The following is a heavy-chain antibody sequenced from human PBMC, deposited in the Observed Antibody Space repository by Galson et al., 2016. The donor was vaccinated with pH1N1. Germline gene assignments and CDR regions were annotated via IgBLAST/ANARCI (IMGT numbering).Heavy chain of an antibody. CDR3: TRTVGASSSY. CDR1: GFTFGDYA. D-gene: IGHD6-13*01. Sequence: SLRLSCAASGFTFGDYAMRWVRQAPGKGLEYVSSISTSSGTTYYGDSVRGRFTISRDNSKNTVYLQMNSLRAEDTAIYYCTRTVGASSSYWGQGTLVTVSS. V-gene: IGHV3-23*01. J-gene: IGHJ4*02. CDR2: ISTSSGTT.